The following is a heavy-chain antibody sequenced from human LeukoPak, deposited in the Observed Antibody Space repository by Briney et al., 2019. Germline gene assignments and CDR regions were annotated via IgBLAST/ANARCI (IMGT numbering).Heavy chain of an antibody. J-gene: IGHJ4*02. D-gene: IGHD4-23*01. CDR2: ISSSSNYI. V-gene: IGHV3-21*01. CDR3: ARARDYGGNLFDF. Sequence: PGGALRVSCAASGFTFSAYTMTWVRQAPGEGREWVSSISSSSNYIYYAESVKGRFTISRDNAKNSLYLQMSSLRAEDTAVYYCARARDYGGNLFDFWGQGTLVTVSS. CDR1: GFTFSAYT.